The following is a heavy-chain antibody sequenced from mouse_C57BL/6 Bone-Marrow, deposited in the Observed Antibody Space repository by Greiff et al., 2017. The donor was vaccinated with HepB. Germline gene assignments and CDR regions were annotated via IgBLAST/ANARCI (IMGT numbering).Heavy chain of an antibody. CDR3: ARPWYFDV. J-gene: IGHJ1*03. CDR2: INPGSGGT. Sequence: QVQLQQSGAELVRPGPSVKVSCKASGYAFTNYLIEWVKQRPGQGLEWIGVINPGSGGTNYNEKFKGKATLTADKSSSTAYMQLSSLTSEDSAVYFCARPWYFDVWGTGTTVTVSS. CDR1: GYAFTNYL. V-gene: IGHV1-54*01.